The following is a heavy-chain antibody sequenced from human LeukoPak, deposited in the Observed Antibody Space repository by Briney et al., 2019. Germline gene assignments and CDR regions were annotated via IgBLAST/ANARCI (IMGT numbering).Heavy chain of an antibody. Sequence: GGSLRLSCAASGFSFSIYEMNWVRQAPGKGLEWVSYISSSGSIILYADSVKGRFTISRDNAKNLMFLQMNSLRVEDTAVYYCGRLWFGELYPPFDYWGQGPLVTVSS. D-gene: IGHD3-10*01. J-gene: IGHJ4*02. CDR1: GFSFSIYE. CDR3: GRLWFGELYPPFDY. CDR2: ISSSGSII. V-gene: IGHV3-48*03.